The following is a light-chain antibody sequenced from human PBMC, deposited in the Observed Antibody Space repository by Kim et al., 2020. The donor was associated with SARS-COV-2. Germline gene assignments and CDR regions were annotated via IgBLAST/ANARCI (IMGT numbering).Light chain of an antibody. Sequence: QPVLTQPPSASASLGASVTLTCTLSSGYSNYEVDWYQQRPGKGPRFVMRVGTGGIVGSKGDGIPDRFSVLGSGLNRYLTIKNIQEEDESDYHCGADHGSGSNFVYLFGGGTQLTVL. CDR3: GADHGSGSNFVYL. V-gene: IGLV9-49*01. CDR1: SGYSNYE. J-gene: IGLJ2*01. CDR2: VGTGGIVG.